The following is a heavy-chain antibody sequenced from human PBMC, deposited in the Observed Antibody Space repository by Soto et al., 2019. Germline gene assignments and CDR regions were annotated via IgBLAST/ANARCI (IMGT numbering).Heavy chain of an antibody. V-gene: IGHV1-3*01. D-gene: IGHD6-13*01. CDR1: GYSFTNYA. CDR3: AREYPSLSSTWREHFQP. CDR2: INAGNGNT. Sequence: ASVKVSCKASGYSFTNYAMHWVRQAPGQSLEWMGWINAGNGNTNYLQKFQGRLTFSRDTSASTVYMELSSLKSEDTAVYYCAREYPSLSSTWREHFQPWGQGTLVTVSS. J-gene: IGHJ1*01.